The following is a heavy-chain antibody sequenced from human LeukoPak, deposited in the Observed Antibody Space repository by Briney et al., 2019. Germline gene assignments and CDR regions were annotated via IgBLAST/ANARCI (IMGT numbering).Heavy chain of an antibody. CDR2: IWYDGSKK. V-gene: IGHV3-33*01. J-gene: IGHJ6*02. D-gene: IGHD6-19*01. CDR3: ARGEYSSTTGMDV. Sequence: SGGSLRLSWAAYGFTFSTYGMDWVRQAPGKGLEWVAVIWYDGSKKYYGDSGKGRFTISRDNSQTTLYLQMNSLRAEDTAVYYCARGEYSSTTGMDVWGQGTTVTVSS. CDR1: GFTFSTYG.